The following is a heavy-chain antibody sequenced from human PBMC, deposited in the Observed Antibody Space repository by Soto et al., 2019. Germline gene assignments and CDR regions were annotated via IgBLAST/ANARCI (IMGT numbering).Heavy chain of an antibody. CDR3: AKIYSTWSTFDH. CDR2: ISGSGGTT. D-gene: IGHD4-4*01. J-gene: IGHJ4*02. CDR1: GFSFNIDA. Sequence: GGSLRLSCVASGFSFNIDAMSWVRQAPGKGLEWVSRISGSGGTTHYADSVKGRFTISRDNSKNTLSLQMNSLRAEDTAVYYCAKIYSTWSTFDHWGQGILVTVSS. V-gene: IGHV3-23*01.